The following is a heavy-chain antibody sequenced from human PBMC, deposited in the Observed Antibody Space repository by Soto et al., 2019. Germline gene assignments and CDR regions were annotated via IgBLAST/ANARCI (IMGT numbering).Heavy chain of an antibody. CDR2: IYNSVNT. CDR3: ARGPSVDKVDN. D-gene: IGHD2-21*01. Sequence: QVQLQESGPGLVKPSQTLSLTCTVSGGSISSDYYCWSWIRQSPEKGLEWIGHIYNSVNTYSNPSLCGRVTISLDTSKSHFALKLSSVTAADTAVYYCARGPSVDKVDNWGQGTLVTVSS. CDR1: GGSISSDYYC. V-gene: IGHV4-30-4*01. J-gene: IGHJ4*02.